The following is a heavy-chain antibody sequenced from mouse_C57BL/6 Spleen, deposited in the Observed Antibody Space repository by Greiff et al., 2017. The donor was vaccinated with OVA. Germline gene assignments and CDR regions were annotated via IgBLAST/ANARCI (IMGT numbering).Heavy chain of an antibody. CDR1: GYTFTGYW. CDR3: ARNYGSSYDY. D-gene: IGHD1-1*01. V-gene: IGHV1-9*01. J-gene: IGHJ2*01. CDR2: ILPGSGST. Sequence: QVQLQQSGAELMKPGASVKLSCKATGYTFTGYWIEWVKQRPGHGLEWIGEILPGSGSTTYNEKFKGKATFTADTSSNTAYMQLSSLTTEDSAIYYWARNYGSSYDYWGQGTTLTVSS.